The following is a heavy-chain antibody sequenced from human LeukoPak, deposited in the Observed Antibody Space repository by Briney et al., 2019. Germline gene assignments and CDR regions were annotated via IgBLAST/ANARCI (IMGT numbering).Heavy chain of an antibody. CDR1: GFTFSGSG. Sequence: PGGSLRLSCAASGFTFSGSGVHWVRQASGQGRGGVGRIRSIPNIYATEYASSVKGRFTISRDDSENTAYLQMNRLTTEDTAVYYCTRPYYDSSGNSFGLWGQGTMVTVSS. J-gene: IGHJ3*01. V-gene: IGHV3-73*01. CDR3: TRPYYDSSGNSFGL. CDR2: IRSIPNIYAT. D-gene: IGHD3-22*01.